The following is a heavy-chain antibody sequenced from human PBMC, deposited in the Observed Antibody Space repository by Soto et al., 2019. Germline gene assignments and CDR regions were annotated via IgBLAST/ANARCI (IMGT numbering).Heavy chain of an antibody. CDR1: GFTFSDYW. J-gene: IGHJ4*02. V-gene: IGHV3-74*01. CDR3: ARDPAPIGWYDY. CDR2: INSDASST. Sequence: EVQLVESGGGLVQPGGSLRLSCAASGFTFSDYWMHWVRQAPGKVPVWVSRINSDASSTSYADSVKGRFTIFRDNAKNTLYLQMNSLRAEDTAVYYCARDPAPIGWYDYWGQGTLVTVSS. D-gene: IGHD6-19*01.